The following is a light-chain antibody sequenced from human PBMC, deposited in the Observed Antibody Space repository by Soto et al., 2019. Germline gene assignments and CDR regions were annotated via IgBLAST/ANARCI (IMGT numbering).Light chain of an antibody. CDR1: QDIYNW. CDR3: QQASSFSST. J-gene: IGKJ4*01. V-gene: IGKV1-12*02. Sequence: DIQMTQSPSSVSASVGDRVTITCRASQDIYNWLAWYQQKPGKAPKLLIYSASNLQTGVPSRFSGSRSGTDXTXTXTNXXXXDFAMYYCQQASSFSSTFGGGTRVEIK. CDR2: SAS.